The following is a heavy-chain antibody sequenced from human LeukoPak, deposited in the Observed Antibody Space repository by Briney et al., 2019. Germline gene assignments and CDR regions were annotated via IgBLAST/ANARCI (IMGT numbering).Heavy chain of an antibody. D-gene: IGHD5-18*01. CDR2: IYYSGST. CDR3: ARLNIQLWTSNDY. J-gene: IGHJ4*02. CDR1: GGSISCSSYY. V-gene: IGHV4-39*01. Sequence: SETLSLTCTVSGGSISCSSYYWGWIRQPPGKGLEWIGSIYYSGSTYYNPSLKSRVTISVDTSKNQFSLNLSSVTAADTAVYYCARLNIQLWTSNDYWGQGTLVTVSS.